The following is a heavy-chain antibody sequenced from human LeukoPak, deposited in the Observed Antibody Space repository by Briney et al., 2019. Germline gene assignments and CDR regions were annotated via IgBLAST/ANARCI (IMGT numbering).Heavy chain of an antibody. Sequence: GGSLRLSCAASGFTFSSYAITWVREAPGKGLEGVSYISGSSSTIYYADSVKGRFTISRDNAKNSLYLQMNSLRDEDTAVYYCARYSQSGDAFNSWGQGTMVTVSS. D-gene: IGHD2-21*01. J-gene: IGHJ3*02. CDR2: ISGSSSTI. V-gene: IGHV3-48*02. CDR3: ARYSQSGDAFNS. CDR1: GFTFSSYA.